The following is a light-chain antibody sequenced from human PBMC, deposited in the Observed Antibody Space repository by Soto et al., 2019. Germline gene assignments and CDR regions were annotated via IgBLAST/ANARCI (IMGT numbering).Light chain of an antibody. CDR2: GAS. Sequence: EIVLTQSPGTLSLSPGERATLSCRASQSVRSSYLAWYQQKPSQSPRLLIYGASSRATGIPDRFSGSGSGTDFTLTITRLEPEDFAVYYCHQYGSSPQTFGQGTKV. J-gene: IGKJ1*01. V-gene: IGKV3-20*01. CDR3: HQYGSSPQT. CDR1: QSVRSSY.